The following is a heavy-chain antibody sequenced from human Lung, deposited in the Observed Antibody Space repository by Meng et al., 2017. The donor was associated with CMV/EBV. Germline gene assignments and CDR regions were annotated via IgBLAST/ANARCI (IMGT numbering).Heavy chain of an antibody. D-gene: IGHD6-19*01. CDR2: IYHSGGT. CDR1: GRSISISTW. J-gene: IGHJ4*02. V-gene: IGHV4-4*02. CDR3: ARDPYATGWAG. Sequence: QESGPGLGKPSGTLSLTSAVSGRSISISTWGSWVRQPPGKGLEWIGEIYHSGGTNYNPSLRGRVAISLDKSKNQFSLTLRSVTAADTAVYYCARDPYATGWAGWGQGTLVTVSS.